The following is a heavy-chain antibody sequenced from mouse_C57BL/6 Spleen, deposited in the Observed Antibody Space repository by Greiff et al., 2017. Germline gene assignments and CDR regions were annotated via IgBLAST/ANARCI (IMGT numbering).Heavy chain of an antibody. Sequence: QVQLKESGAELAKPGASVKLSCKASGYTFTSYWMHWVKQRPGQGLEWIGYINPSSGYTKYNQKFKDKATLTADKSSSTAYMQLSSLTYEDSAVYYCASRITTVVAPFDYWGQGTTLTVSS. D-gene: IGHD1-1*01. CDR3: ASRITTVVAPFDY. CDR1: GYTFTSYW. J-gene: IGHJ2*01. CDR2: INPSSGYT. V-gene: IGHV1-7*01.